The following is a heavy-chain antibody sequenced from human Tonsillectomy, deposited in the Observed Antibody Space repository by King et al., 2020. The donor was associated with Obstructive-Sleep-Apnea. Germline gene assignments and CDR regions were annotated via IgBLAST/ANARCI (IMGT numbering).Heavy chain of an antibody. V-gene: IGHV3-15*01. J-gene: IGHJ4*02. CDR1: GFTFSNAW. Sequence: VQLVESGGGLVKPGGSLRLSCAASGFTFSNAWMSWVRQAPGKGLEWVGRIKSKTDGGTTDYAAPVKGRFTISRDDSKNTLYLQMNSLKTEDTAVYYCTTGGDRRPGYYYFDYWGQGTLVTVSS. CDR3: TTGGDRRPGYYYFDY. D-gene: IGHD2-15*01. CDR2: IKSKTDGGTT.